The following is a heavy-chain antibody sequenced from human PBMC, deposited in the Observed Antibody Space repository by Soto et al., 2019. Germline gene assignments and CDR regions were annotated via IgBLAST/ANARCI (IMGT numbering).Heavy chain of an antibody. D-gene: IGHD6-19*01. CDR1: EFTFNDYS. V-gene: IGHV3-21*01. J-gene: IGHJ4*02. Sequence: EVQLVESGGGLVKPGGSLRLSCAASEFTFNDYSMNWVRQAPGKGLEWVSSISSSNNYTYYADSVKGRFTISRDNAKNSLYLQMNSLRAEDTAVYYCAREGHGYSSGLDYWGQGTLVTVSS. CDR3: AREGHGYSSGLDY. CDR2: ISSSNNYT.